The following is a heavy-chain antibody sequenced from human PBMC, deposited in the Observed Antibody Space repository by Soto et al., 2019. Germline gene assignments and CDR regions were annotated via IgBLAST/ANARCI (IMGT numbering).Heavy chain of an antibody. CDR2: ISYDGSNT. D-gene: IGHD1-26*01. J-gene: IGHJ4*02. CDR1: GFTFSSYG. CDR3: AKEGGLSGSYYISSSYYFDY. V-gene: IGHV3-30*18. Sequence: QVQLVESGGGVVQPGRSLRLSCVASGFTFSSYGMHWVRQAPGKGLEWLAIISYDGSNTYYADSVEGRFTISRDHSKKTMYLQMNSLRAEDTSVYYCAKEGGLSGSYYISSSYYFDYWGQGTLVTVSS.